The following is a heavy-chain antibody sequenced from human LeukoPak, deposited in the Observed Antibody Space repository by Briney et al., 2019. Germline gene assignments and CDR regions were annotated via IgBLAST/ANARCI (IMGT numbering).Heavy chain of an antibody. CDR1: GYTFTGYY. CDR3: ARAVIPVAVKPAFDY. J-gene: IGHJ4*02. V-gene: IGHV1-18*04. CDR2: ISAYNGNT. D-gene: IGHD6-13*01. Sequence: ASVKVSCKASGYTFTGYYMHWVRQAPGQGLEWMGWISAYNGNTNYAQKLQGRVTMTTDTSTSTACMELRSLRSDDTAVYYCARAVIPVAVKPAFDYWGQGTLVTVSS.